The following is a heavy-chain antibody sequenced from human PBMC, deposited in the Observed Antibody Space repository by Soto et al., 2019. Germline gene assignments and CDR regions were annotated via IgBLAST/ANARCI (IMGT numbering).Heavy chain of an antibody. CDR1: GGSVSSGSYY. CDR3: ARISTRWLQLSPFDY. D-gene: IGHD2-2*01. V-gene: IGHV4-61*01. Sequence: QVQLQESGPGLVKPSETLSLTCTVSGGSVSSGSYYWSWIRQPPGKGLEWIGYIYYSGGTNYKPSLKSRVTISVDTSKNQVSLKLSSVTAADTAVYYCARISTRWLQLSPFDYWGQGTLVTVSS. J-gene: IGHJ4*02. CDR2: IYYSGGT.